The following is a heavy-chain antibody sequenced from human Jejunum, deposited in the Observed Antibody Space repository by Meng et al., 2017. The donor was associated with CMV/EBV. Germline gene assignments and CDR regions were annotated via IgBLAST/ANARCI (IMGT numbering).Heavy chain of an antibody. CDR2: VNPSGGST. CDR3: ARAGDYYDSSGYSNSARQPLDY. V-gene: IGHV1-46*01. D-gene: IGHD3-22*01. J-gene: IGHJ4*02. CDR1: YY. Sequence: YYMSWVRQTPGQGLEWMAIVNPSGGSTSYAQKFQGRVTMTTDTSTRTLHMELNNLRSEDTAVYYCARAGDYYDSSGYSNSARQPLDYWGQGTLVTVSS.